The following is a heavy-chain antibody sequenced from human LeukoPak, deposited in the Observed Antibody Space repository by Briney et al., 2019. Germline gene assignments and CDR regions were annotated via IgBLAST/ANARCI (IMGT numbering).Heavy chain of an antibody. D-gene: IGHD3-10*02. CDR2: VSDGGGTT. V-gene: IGHV3-23*01. Sequence: QSGGSLRLSCAASGFIFSNFAMTWVRQAPGKGLEWVSTVSDGGGTTYYADSVEGRFTISRDNAKNTVYLEINSLRAEDTAVYYCARGGLFAYYFDYWGQGTLVTVSS. CDR3: ARGGLFAYYFDY. CDR1: GFIFSNFA. J-gene: IGHJ4*02.